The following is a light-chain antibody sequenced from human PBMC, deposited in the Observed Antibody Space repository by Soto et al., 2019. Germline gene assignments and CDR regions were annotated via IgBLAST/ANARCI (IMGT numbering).Light chain of an antibody. J-gene: IGKJ1*01. CDR2: GAS. Sequence: EIVLTQSPGTLSLSPGERATLSCRASQSVSSSYLGWYQQKPGQAPRLLIYGASSRATGIPDRFSGSGSGTDFTLTISRLEPEDFVVYYCQQYGRSRWTFGQGTKVEIK. CDR3: QQYGRSRWT. V-gene: IGKV3-20*01. CDR1: QSVSSSY.